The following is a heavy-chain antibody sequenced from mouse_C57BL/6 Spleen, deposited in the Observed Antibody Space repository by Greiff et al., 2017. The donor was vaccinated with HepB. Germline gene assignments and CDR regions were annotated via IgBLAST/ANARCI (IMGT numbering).Heavy chain of an antibody. CDR1: GYTFTSYW. CDR3: ARGGYDYDCY. D-gene: IGHD2-4*01. CDR2: IDPSDSYT. V-gene: IGHV1-69*01. J-gene: IGHJ2*01. Sequence: VQLQQPGAELVMPGASVKLSCKASGYTFTSYWMHWVKQRPGQGLEWIGEIDPSDSYTNYNQKFKGKSTLTVDKSSSTAYMQLSSLTSEDSAVYYCARGGYDYDCYWGQGTTLTVSS.